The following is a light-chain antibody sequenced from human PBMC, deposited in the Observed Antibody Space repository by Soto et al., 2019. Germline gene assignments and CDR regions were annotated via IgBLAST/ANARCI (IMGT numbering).Light chain of an antibody. J-gene: IGLJ2*01. Sequence: QSVLTQPPSVSAAPGQKVTISCSGSSSNIGNNYVAWCQQLPGTTPKLLIYDNNNRPSGIPDRFSGSKSCTSATLGITGLQTGDEADYYCGTWDGRLSAVVFGGGTKVTVL. CDR2: DNN. V-gene: IGLV1-51*01. CDR1: SSNIGNNY. CDR3: GTWDGRLSAVV.